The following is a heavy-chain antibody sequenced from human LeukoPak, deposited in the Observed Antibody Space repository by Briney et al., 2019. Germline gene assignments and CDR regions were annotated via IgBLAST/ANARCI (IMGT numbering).Heavy chain of an antibody. Sequence: SVKVSCKASGGTFSSYAISWVRQAPGQGLEWMGGIIPIFGTANYAQKFQGRVTITADESTSTAYMELSSLRSEDTAVYYCARSLGAIPHFDPWGQGTLVTVSS. CDR2: IIPIFGTA. J-gene: IGHJ5*02. CDR3: ARSLGAIPHFDP. V-gene: IGHV1-69*01. D-gene: IGHD3-16*01. CDR1: GGTFSSYA.